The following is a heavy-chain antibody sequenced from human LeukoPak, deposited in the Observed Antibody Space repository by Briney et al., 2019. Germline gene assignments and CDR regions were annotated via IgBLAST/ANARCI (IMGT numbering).Heavy chain of an antibody. CDR1: GFTFSSYD. Sequence: GGSLRLSCAASGFTFSSYDMHWVRQATGKGLEWVSAIGTAGDTYYPGSVKGRFTISRENAKNSLYLQMNSLRAEDTAVYYCARVRSGYYPGAFDIWGQGTMVTVSS. CDR2: IGTAGDT. V-gene: IGHV3-13*01. J-gene: IGHJ3*02. D-gene: IGHD3-22*01. CDR3: ARVRSGYYPGAFDI.